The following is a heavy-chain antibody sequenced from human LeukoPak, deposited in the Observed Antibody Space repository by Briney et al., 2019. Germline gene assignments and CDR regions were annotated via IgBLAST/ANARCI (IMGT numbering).Heavy chain of an antibody. CDR2: IIPIFGIA. CDR1: GGTSSSYA. CDR3: ATAIAVAGTSGMDV. J-gene: IGHJ6*02. D-gene: IGHD6-19*01. V-gene: IGHV1-69*04. Sequence: SVKVSCKASGGTSSSYAISWVRQAPGQGLEWMGRIIPIFGIANYAQKFQGRVTITADKSTSTAYMELSSLRSEDTAVYYCATAIAVAGTSGMDVWGQGTTVTVSS.